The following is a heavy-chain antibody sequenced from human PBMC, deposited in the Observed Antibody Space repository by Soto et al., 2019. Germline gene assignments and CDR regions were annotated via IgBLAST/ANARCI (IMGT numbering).Heavy chain of an antibody. V-gene: IGHV1-3*04. J-gene: IGHJ6*02. CDR3: ARGIPVADYYGMDV. CDR1: GYTFIRGA. Sequence: GASVKVSCKAAGYTFIRGAIHWARQAPGQRLEWMGWINTGNSNTKYSQKFQGRVTITRDTSASTAYMELSSLRSEDTAVYFCARGIPVADYYGMDVWGQGTTVTVSS. D-gene: IGHD2-15*01. CDR2: INTGNSNT.